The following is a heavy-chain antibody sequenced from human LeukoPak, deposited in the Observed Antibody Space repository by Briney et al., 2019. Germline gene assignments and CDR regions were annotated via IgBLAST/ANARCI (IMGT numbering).Heavy chain of an antibody. V-gene: IGHV3-23*01. CDR2: ISGRGGST. J-gene: IGHJ4*02. CDR1: GFTVSSYA. D-gene: IGHD6-19*01. Sequence: GGSLTLSCAAAGFTVSSYAMSSARQARGEWMEWFSAISGRGGSTYYADSLKGRFTISRDNSKNTLYLQMNSLRAEATAVYYCAKRGSGWFENDYWGQGTLVTVSS. CDR3: AKRGSGWFENDY.